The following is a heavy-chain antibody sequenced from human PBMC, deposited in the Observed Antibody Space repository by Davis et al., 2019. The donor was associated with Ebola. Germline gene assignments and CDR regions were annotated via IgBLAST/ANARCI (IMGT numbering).Heavy chain of an antibody. J-gene: IGHJ2*01. CDR3: ARGRRDGYNYHWYFDV. D-gene: IGHD5-24*01. V-gene: IGHV4-59*01. CDR2: LYSSGSS. CDR1: GGSISNYY. Sequence: MPSETLSLTCTVPGGSISNYYWSWIRQPPGKRLEWIGFLYSSGSSDYNPSLKSRVIISRDMSKNQFFLKLSSVTGADTAVYYCARGRRDGYNYHWYFDVWGRGTLVTVSS.